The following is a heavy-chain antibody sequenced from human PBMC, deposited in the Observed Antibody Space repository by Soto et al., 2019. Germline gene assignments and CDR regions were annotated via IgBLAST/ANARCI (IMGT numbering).Heavy chain of an antibody. D-gene: IGHD6-13*01. J-gene: IGHJ4*02. V-gene: IGHV2-5*02. CDR2: LYWDDDK. CDR1: GFSLSTSGMG. CDR3: AHRRRGYSSTWFDY. Sequence: QITLKESGPTLVKPTQTLTLTCTFSGFSLSTSGMGVGWIRQPPGKALEWLALLYWDDDKRYSPSLKSRLTSTKDTSKNQVVLTMTNMDPVDTATYYCAHRRRGYSSTWFDYWGQGTLVTVSS.